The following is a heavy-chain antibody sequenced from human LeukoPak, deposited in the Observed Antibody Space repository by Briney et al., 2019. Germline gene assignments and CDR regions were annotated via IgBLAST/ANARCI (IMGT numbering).Heavy chain of an antibody. CDR2: ISPYNGNT. D-gene: IGHD2-2*01. CDR1: GYTFNTYG. J-gene: IGHJ3*02. Sequence: ASVKVSCKPSGYTFNTYGITWVRQAPGQGLEWMGWISPYNGNTNYAQKLQGRVTMTTDTSTSTAYMELRSLRSDDTAVYYCARDGLEYQLLQDDAFDIWGQGTMVTVSS. CDR3: ARDGLEYQLLQDDAFDI. V-gene: IGHV1-18*01.